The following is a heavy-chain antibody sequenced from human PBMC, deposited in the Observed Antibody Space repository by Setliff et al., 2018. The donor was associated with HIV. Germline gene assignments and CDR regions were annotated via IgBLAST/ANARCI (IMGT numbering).Heavy chain of an antibody. D-gene: IGHD1-1*01. Sequence: SETLSLTCTVSGNSIGDYYWNWIRQPAGKGLEWIGRVYASAYSNYNPSLKSRVTISSDTSKNQFSLKLNSVTAADTAVYYCARDWPLEYWGQGTLVTVSS. CDR2: VYASAYS. V-gene: IGHV4-4*07. CDR1: GNSIGDYY. J-gene: IGHJ4*02. CDR3: ARDWPLEY.